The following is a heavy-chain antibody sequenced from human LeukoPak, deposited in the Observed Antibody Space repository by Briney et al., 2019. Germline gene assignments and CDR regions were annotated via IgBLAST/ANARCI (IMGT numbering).Heavy chain of an antibody. Sequence: ASVKVSCKASGYTFTGYYMHWVRQAPGQGLEWMGWINPNSGGTNYAQKFQGRVTMTRDTSISTAYMELSRLRSDDTAVYYCARGIAAREYYYYYYYMDVWGKGTTVTVSS. CDR3: ARGIAAREYYYYYYYMDV. D-gene: IGHD6-6*01. CDR2: INPNSGGT. V-gene: IGHV1-2*02. J-gene: IGHJ6*03. CDR1: GYTFTGYY.